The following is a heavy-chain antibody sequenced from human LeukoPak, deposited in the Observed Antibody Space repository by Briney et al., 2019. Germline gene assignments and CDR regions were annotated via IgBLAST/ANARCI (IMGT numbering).Heavy chain of an antibody. V-gene: IGHV3-15*01. Sequence: GGSLRLSCAASGFTFSNAWMSWVRQAPGKGLEWVGRIKSKTDGGTTDYAAPVKGRFTISRDDSKNTLYLRMNSLKTEDTAVYYCTTGTGYPSRYMDVWGKGTTVTISS. J-gene: IGHJ6*03. CDR3: TTGTGYPSRYMDV. CDR1: GFTFSNAW. CDR2: IKSKTDGGTT. D-gene: IGHD3/OR15-3a*01.